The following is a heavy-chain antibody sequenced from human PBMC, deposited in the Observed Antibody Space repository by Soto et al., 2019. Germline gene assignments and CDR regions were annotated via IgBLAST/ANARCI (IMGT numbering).Heavy chain of an antibody. J-gene: IGHJ5*02. D-gene: IGHD3-10*01. CDR3: ARRLNLGSFDH. V-gene: IGHV4-59*01. Sequence: SETLSLTCNVSGVSLTGYHWNWIRQPPGKTLEWIGFAYYSGNVLYNPSFKGRASIRVDRSKNQFSLRLTSVTAADTAVYYCARRLNLGSFDHWGQGTLVTVSS. CDR1: GVSLTGYH. CDR2: AYYSGNV.